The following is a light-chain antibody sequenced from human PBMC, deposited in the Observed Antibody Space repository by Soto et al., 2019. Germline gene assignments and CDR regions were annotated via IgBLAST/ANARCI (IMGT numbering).Light chain of an antibody. V-gene: IGKV1-13*02. Sequence: AIQLTQSPSSLSASVGDRVTITCRASQGISSALAWYQQKPGKAPKLLIYDASSLESGVPSRFSGSGSGTDFTLAISSLQPEDFATYYCQQCETFGGGTKVEIQ. CDR1: QGISSA. J-gene: IGKJ4*01. CDR2: DAS. CDR3: QQCET.